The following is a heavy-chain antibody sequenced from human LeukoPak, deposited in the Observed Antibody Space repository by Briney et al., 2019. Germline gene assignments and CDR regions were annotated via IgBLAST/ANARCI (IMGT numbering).Heavy chain of an antibody. CDR3: AREETTPGIAAAGTSVNWFDP. D-gene: IGHD6-13*01. CDR1: GRSFSVYY. Sequence: PAETLSLTCALYGRSFSVYYWSWIRQPPGKGLEWLGEIKHSGNTNYNPSRKRRGTISVDTSKHQFSLKLSSVTAADTAVYYCAREETTPGIAAAGTSVNWFDPWGQGTLVTVSS. J-gene: IGHJ5*02. V-gene: IGHV4-34*01. CDR2: IKHSGNT.